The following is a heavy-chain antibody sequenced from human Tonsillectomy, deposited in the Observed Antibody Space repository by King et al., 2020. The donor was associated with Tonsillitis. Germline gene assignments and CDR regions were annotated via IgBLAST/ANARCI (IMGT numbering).Heavy chain of an antibody. CDR2: ISYSGST. CDR3: ARAIDDYIWGKRYWFDP. Sequence: VQLQESGPGLVRPSETLSLTCTVSGGSVSSTNYYWNWIRQPPGKGLEWIGYISYSGSTNYNPSLKSRVTISVDTSKNQFSLKLSSVTAADTAVYYCARAIDDYIWGKRYWFDPWGQGTLVTVSS. V-gene: IGHV4-61*01. J-gene: IGHJ5*02. D-gene: IGHD3-16*01. CDR1: GGSVSSTNYY.